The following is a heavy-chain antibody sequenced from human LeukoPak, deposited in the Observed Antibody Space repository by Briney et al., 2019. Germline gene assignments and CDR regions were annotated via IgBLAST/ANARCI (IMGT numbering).Heavy chain of an antibody. V-gene: IGHV4-39*01. Sequence: SETLSLTCTVSGGSISNSAYYWGWIRQPPGEGLEWIGSIYYSGSTYYNPSLKSRGTISVDTSKNQFSLKLSSVTAADTAVYYCARATYSGIVVVPAAMRYYYYGMDVWGQGTTVTVSS. CDR1: GGSISNSAYY. CDR2: IYYSGST. D-gene: IGHD2-2*01. CDR3: ARATYSGIVVVPAAMRYYYYGMDV. J-gene: IGHJ6*02.